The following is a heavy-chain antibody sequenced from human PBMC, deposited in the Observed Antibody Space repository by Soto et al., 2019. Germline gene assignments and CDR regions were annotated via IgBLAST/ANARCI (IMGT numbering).Heavy chain of an antibody. CDR1: GFTFSNYA. Sequence: EVQLLESGGGLVQPGGSLRLSCAASGFTFSNYAMSWVRQAPGKGLEWVSGISVSGDRTYYAESMKGRFTISRDRSKNTLYLQMNSLRAEDTAVCYWSKALSPNFAGNSCPYGIAVWGQGTTVTVSS. D-gene: IGHD2-15*01. J-gene: IGHJ6*02. CDR2: ISVSGDRT. CDR3: SKALSPNFAGNSCPYGIAV. V-gene: IGHV3-23*01.